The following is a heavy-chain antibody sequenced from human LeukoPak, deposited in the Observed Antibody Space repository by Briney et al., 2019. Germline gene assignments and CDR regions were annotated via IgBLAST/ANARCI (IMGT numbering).Heavy chain of an antibody. Sequence: GASVKVSCKASGYTFTSYDINWVRQATGQGLEWMAWMNPNSGNTGYAQKFQGRVTMTRNTSISTAYMELSSLRSEDTAVYYCARRGYSYGYYFDYWGQGTLVTVSS. CDR2: MNPNSGNT. CDR3: ARRGYSYGYYFDY. J-gene: IGHJ4*02. V-gene: IGHV1-8*01. CDR1: GYTFTSYD. D-gene: IGHD5-18*01.